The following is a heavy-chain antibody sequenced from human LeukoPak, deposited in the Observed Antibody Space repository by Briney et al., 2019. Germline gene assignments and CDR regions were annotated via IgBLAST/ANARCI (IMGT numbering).Heavy chain of an antibody. CDR1: GYTFTGYY. Sequence: ASVKVSCKASGYTFTGYYMHWVRQAPGQRLEWMGWINPNSGGTNYAQKFQGRVTMTRDTSISTAYMELSRLRSDDTAVYYCARGYELAVAGTVGYWGQGTLVTVSS. J-gene: IGHJ4*02. CDR2: INPNSGGT. CDR3: ARGYELAVAGTVGY. D-gene: IGHD6-19*01. V-gene: IGHV1-2*02.